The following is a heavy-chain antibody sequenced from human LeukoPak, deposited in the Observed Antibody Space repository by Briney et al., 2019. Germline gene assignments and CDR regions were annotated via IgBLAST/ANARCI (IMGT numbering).Heavy chain of an antibody. V-gene: IGHV1-46*01. J-gene: IGHJ4*02. Sequence: ASVKVSCKASGYTFTSYYMHWVRQAPGQGLEWMGIINPSGGSTSYAQKFQGRVTMTRDASTSTVYMELSSLRSEDTAVYYCAKEAAYYNYDSWGQGTLVTVSS. CDR2: INPSGGST. CDR3: AKEAAYYNYDS. D-gene: IGHD5-24*01. CDR1: GYTFTSYY.